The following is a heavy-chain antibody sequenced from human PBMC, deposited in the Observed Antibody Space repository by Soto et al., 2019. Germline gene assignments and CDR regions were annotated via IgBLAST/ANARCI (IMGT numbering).Heavy chain of an antibody. J-gene: IGHJ1*01. CDR2: LYYSGST. Sequence: QVQLQESGPGLVRPSQTLSLTCTVSGGSISNAGYYWIWIRQHPGKGLGFIGHLYYSGSTHYTPSRMSRATTLVDTTKHRCSPSLCTVTAADTAVYYCARGFVGDFGDSPLYFRHWGQGTLLTVSS. D-gene: IGHD4-17*01. V-gene: IGHV4-31*03. CDR1: GGSISNAGYY. CDR3: ARGFVGDFGDSPLYFRH.